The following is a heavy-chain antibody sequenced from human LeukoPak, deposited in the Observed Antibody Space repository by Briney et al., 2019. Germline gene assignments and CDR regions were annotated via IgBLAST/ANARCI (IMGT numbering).Heavy chain of an antibody. CDR3: KDQGYFSYFFDS. CDR2: ISFDAASE. V-gene: IGHV3-30*18. CDR1: GFTFTGYS. J-gene: IGHJ4*02. Sequence: GGSLRLSCVASGFTFTGYSMHWLRQAPGKGLEWVAIISFDAASEYYADSLKGRFTISRDNSENTVYLQMRSLRVEDTAVYCAKDQGYFSYFFDSWGQGTLVTVSS. D-gene: IGHD5-18*01.